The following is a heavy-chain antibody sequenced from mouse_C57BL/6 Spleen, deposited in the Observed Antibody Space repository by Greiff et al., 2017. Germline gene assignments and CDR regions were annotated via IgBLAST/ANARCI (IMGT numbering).Heavy chain of an antibody. CDR1: GYAFSSYW. D-gene: IGHD1-1*01. CDR2: IYPGDGDT. CDR3: AHYGSSYDAMDY. V-gene: IGHV1-80*01. J-gene: IGHJ4*01. Sequence: VQLQQSGAELVKPGASVKISCKASGYAFSSYWMNWVKQRTGKGLEWIGQIYPGDGDTNYNGKFKGKATLTADKSSSTAYMQLSSLTSEDSAVYFCAHYGSSYDAMDYWGQGTSVTVSS.